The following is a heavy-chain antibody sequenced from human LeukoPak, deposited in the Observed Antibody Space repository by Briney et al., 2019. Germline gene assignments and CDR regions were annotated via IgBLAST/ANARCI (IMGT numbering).Heavy chain of an antibody. J-gene: IGHJ4*02. Sequence: GGSLRLSCAASGFTFSSYAMSWVRQAPGKGLEWVSAISGSGGSTYYADSVKGRFTISRDSSKNTLYLQMNSLRAEDTAVYYCAKVRDDSSGYYYSYYFDYWGQGTLVTVSS. V-gene: IGHV3-23*01. CDR2: ISGSGGST. D-gene: IGHD3-22*01. CDR3: AKVRDDSSGYYYSYYFDY. CDR1: GFTFSSYA.